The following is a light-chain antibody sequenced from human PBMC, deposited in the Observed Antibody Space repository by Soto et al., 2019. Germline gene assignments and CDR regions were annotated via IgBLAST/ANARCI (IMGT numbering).Light chain of an antibody. V-gene: IGLV2-14*01. J-gene: IGLJ1*01. CDR3: SSYTTSSAVYV. Sequence: QSALTQPASVSGSPGQSITISCTGTSSDVGGSNYVSWYQQHPDKAPKLMIYEGSERPSGVSNRFSGSKSGNTASLTISGLQAEDEADYYCSSYTTSSAVYVFRTGTKLTVL. CDR1: SSDVGGSNY. CDR2: EGS.